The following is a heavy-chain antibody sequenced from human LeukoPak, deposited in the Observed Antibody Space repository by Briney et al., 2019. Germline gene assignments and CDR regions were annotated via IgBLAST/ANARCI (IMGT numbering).Heavy chain of an antibody. CDR2: INQDGSAR. V-gene: IGHV3-7*04. D-gene: IGHD6-13*01. Sequence: PGRSLRLSCAASGFTFSSYGMHWVRQAPGKGLEWVANINQDGSARYYVDSVKGRFTISRDDATNSLYLQMNSLRVEDTAVYYCARGSSSSPNWFDPWGQGTLVTVSS. CDR3: ARGSSSSPNWFDP. J-gene: IGHJ5*02. CDR1: GFTFSSYG.